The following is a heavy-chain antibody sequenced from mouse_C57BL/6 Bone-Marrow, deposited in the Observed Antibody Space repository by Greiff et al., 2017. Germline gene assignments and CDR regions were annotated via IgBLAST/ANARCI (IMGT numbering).Heavy chain of an antibody. CDR1: GFNIKDYY. Sequence: VQLQQSGAELVKPGASVKLSCTASGFNIKDYYIHWVKQRTEQGLEWIGRIDPEDGETKYAPKFQNKATITADTSSNTAYLPLSSRTSEDTAVYYCTRSLIYYGTNYWGQGTTLTVSS. J-gene: IGHJ2*01. CDR3: TRSLIYYGTNY. D-gene: IGHD1-1*01. CDR2: IDPEDGET. V-gene: IGHV14-2*01.